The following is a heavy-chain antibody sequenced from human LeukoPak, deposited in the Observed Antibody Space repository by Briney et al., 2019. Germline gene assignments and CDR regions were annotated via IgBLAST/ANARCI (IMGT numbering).Heavy chain of an antibody. CDR1: GXFSSXA. V-gene: IGHV1-69*05. D-gene: IGHD3-10*01. CDR3: GTRYYGSGADY. Sequence: GXFSSXAXXWXRQAXGQGXXWMGRIIPIFGTANYAQKFQGRVTITTDESTSTAYMELSSLRSEDTAVYYCGTRYYGSGADYWGQGTLVTVSS. CDR2: IIPIFGTA. J-gene: IGHJ4*02.